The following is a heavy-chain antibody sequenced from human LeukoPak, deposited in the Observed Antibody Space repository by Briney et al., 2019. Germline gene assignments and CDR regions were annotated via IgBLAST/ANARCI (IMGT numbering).Heavy chain of an antibody. D-gene: IGHD5-18*01. Sequence: ASVKVSCKASGYTFTSYDINWVRQATGQGLEWMGWMNPNSGNTGYAQKFQGRVTMTRNNSISTAYMELSSLRSDATAVYYCARSAAMVFYYMDVWGKGTTVTVSS. V-gene: IGHV1-8*02. CDR1: GYTFTSYD. CDR3: ARSAAMVFYYMDV. J-gene: IGHJ6*03. CDR2: MNPNSGNT.